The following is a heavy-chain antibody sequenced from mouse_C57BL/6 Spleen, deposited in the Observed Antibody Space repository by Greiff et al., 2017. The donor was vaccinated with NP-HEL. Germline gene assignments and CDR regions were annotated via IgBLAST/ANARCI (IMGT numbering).Heavy chain of an antibody. Sequence: QVQLQQSGAELMKPGASVKLSCKATGYTFTGYWIEWVKQRPGHGLEWIGEILPGSGSTNYNEKFKGKATFTADTSSNTAYMQLSSLTTEDSAIYYCAAAQIDIRYYYAMDYWGQGTSVTVSS. V-gene: IGHV1-9*01. CDR2: ILPGSGST. CDR3: AAAQIDIRYYYAMDY. CDR1: GYTFTGYW. J-gene: IGHJ4*01. D-gene: IGHD3-2*02.